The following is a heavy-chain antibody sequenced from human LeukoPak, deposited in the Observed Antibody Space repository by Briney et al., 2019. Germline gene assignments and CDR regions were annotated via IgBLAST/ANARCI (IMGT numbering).Heavy chain of an antibody. CDR3: ATDVILRLGESYFDY. V-gene: IGHV1-46*01. CDR1: GYTFTSYY. J-gene: IGHJ4*02. CDR2: INPSGGST. D-gene: IGHD3-16*01. Sequence: ASVKVSCKASGYTFTSYYMHWVRQAPGQGLEWMGIINPSGGSTSYAQKFQGRVTMTRDTSTSTVYMELSSLRSEDTAVYYCATDVILRLGESYFDYWGQGTLVTVSS.